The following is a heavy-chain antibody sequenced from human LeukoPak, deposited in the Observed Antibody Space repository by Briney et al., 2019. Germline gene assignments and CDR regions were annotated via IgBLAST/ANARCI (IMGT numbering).Heavy chain of an antibody. CDR1: GFTFSSYA. Sequence: GGSLRLSCAASGFTFSSYAMSWVRQAPGKGLEWVSAISGSGGSTYYADSVKGRFIISRDNSKNTVYLQMNSLRVEDTALYHCAKTYDTSTSPDDWGQGTLVSVSS. J-gene: IGHJ4*02. CDR2: ISGSGGST. D-gene: IGHD3-9*01. V-gene: IGHV3-23*01. CDR3: AKTYDTSTSPDD.